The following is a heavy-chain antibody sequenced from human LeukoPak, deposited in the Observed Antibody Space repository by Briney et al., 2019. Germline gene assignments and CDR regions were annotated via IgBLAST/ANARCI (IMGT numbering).Heavy chain of an antibody. CDR1: GGTFSSYA. D-gene: IGHD6-13*01. CDR3: ARDRTGVKQAFDI. CDR2: IIPIFGTA. V-gene: IGHV1-69*06. Sequence: SVKVSCKASGGTFSSYAISWVRQAPGQGLEWMGGIIPIFGTANYAQKFQGRVTITANKSTSTAYMELSSLRSEDTAVYYCARDRTGVKQAFDIWGQGTMVTVSS. J-gene: IGHJ3*02.